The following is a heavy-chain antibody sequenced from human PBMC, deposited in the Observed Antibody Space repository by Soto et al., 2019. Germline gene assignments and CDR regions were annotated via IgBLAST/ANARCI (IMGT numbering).Heavy chain of an antibody. J-gene: IGHJ4*02. CDR1: GGSFSSYY. D-gene: IGHD3-22*01. CDR3: ARGPYYDGSGHLVFADE. V-gene: IGHV4-59*01. Sequence: SETLSLTCTVSGGSFSSYYWSWIRQPPGKGLEWIGDIYYGGSTNYHPSLKSRLTISVDTSMNQFSLKLSSVTAADTAVYYCARGPYYDGSGHLVFADEWGQGTLVTVSS. CDR2: IYYGGST.